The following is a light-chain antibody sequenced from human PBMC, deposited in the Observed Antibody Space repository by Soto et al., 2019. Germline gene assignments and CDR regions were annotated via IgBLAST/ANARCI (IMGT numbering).Light chain of an antibody. J-gene: IGLJ2*01. CDR3: SSYTSSSTRV. CDR2: EVS. Sequence: QSVLTQPASVSGSPGQSITISCTGTSSDVGGYNYVSWYQQHPGKAPKLIIYEVSNRPSGISNRFSGSKSGNTASLTISGLQAEDEADYCCSSYTSSSTRVFGGGTKPPS. V-gene: IGLV2-14*01. CDR1: SSDVGGYNY.